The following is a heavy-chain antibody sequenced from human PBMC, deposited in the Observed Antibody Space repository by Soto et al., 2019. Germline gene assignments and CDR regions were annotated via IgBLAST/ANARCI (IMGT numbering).Heavy chain of an antibody. Sequence: SETLSLTCSVSGDSINNGRFYWTWIRQPPGEGLEWIGSIYHTGNAYYNPSLKSRVTIFVDTSKNQFSLKLTSVTAADTAIYYCARGHLWLEDWGQGTLVTVS. CDR3: ARGHLWLED. V-gene: IGHV4-39*07. CDR1: GDSINNGRFY. CDR2: IYHTGNA. D-gene: IGHD3-3*01. J-gene: IGHJ4*02.